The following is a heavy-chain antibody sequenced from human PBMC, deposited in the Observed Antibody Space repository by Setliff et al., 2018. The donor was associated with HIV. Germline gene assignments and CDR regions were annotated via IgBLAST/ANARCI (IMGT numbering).Heavy chain of an antibody. Sequence: PSETLSLTCAVYGGSFSRYYWNWIRQSPGKGLEWIGEINHSGSTNYNPSLKSRVTISVDTSKNQFSLKLSSVTAADTAVYYCATQSFSDTDNYYYAAFDIWGQGTMVTVSS. V-gene: IGHV4-34*01. J-gene: IGHJ3*02. CDR3: ATQSFSDTDNYYYAAFDI. D-gene: IGHD3-22*01. CDR2: INHSGST. CDR1: GGSFSRYY.